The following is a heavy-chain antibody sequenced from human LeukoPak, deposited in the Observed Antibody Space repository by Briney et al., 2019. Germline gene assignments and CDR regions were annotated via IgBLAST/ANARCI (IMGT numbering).Heavy chain of an antibody. J-gene: IGHJ5*02. Sequence: SETLSLTXAVYGGSFSGYYWSWIRQPPGKGLEWIGEINHSGSTNYNPSLKSRVTISVDTSKNQFSLKLSSVTAADTAVYYCARGYHSSGYNWFDPWGPGTLVTVSS. CDR2: INHSGST. CDR1: GGSFSGYY. D-gene: IGHD3-22*01. V-gene: IGHV4-34*01. CDR3: ARGYHSSGYNWFDP.